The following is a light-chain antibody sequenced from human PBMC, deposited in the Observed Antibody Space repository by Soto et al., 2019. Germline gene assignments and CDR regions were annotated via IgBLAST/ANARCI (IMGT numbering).Light chain of an antibody. CDR1: NIGTKG. J-gene: IGLJ1*01. CDR2: DDD. Sequence: SYELTQPPSVSVAPGQTARIACGGNNIGTKGVHWYRQKPGQAPVLVLYDDDDRPSGIPERFSGSNSGNTATLTISRVEAGDAADYYCQVWDESSDHHVFXTGTKVTVL. V-gene: IGLV3-21*02. CDR3: QVWDESSDHHV.